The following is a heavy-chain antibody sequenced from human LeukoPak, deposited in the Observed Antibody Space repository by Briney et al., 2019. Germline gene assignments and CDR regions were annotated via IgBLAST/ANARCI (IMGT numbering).Heavy chain of an antibody. CDR1: GFTFGDYA. V-gene: IGHV3-49*04. Sequence: GRSLRLSCTASGFTFGDYAMSWVRQAPGKGLEWVGFIRSKAYGGTTKYAASVKGRFTISSDDSKSIAYLQVNSLKTEDTAVYYCTRDRSITMVRGVIYYYYYMDVWGKGTTVTVSS. J-gene: IGHJ6*03. D-gene: IGHD3-10*01. CDR3: TRDRSITMVRGVIYYYYYMDV. CDR2: IRSKAYGGTT.